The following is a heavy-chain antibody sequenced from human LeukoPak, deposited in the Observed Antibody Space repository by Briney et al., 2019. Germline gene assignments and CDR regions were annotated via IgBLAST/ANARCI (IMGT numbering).Heavy chain of an antibody. D-gene: IGHD6-19*01. V-gene: IGHV3-74*01. J-gene: IGHJ4*02. CDR1: GFTFSSYW. CDR3: ARQYSSGWYDY. Sequence: GGSLRLSCAAAGFTFSSYWRHWLRHAPGMGRVWVSRINSDGSSTSYADSVKGRFTISRDNAKNTLYLQMNSLRAEDTAVYYCARQYSSGWYDYWGQGTLVTVSS. CDR2: INSDGSST.